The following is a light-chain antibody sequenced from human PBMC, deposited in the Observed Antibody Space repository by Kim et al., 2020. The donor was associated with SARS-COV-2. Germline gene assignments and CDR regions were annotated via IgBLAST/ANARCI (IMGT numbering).Light chain of an antibody. CDR2: EVS. CDR3: SSYTSTSTMV. V-gene: IGLV2-18*02. Sequence: QSALTQPPSVSGSLGQSVTISCTGTSRDVGNYKRVSWYQQPPGTAPKLLISEVSNRPSGVPDRFSGSKSGKTASLTISGLQAEDEADYYCSSYTSTSTMVFGGGTKVTVL. CDR1: SRDVGNYKR. J-gene: IGLJ3*02.